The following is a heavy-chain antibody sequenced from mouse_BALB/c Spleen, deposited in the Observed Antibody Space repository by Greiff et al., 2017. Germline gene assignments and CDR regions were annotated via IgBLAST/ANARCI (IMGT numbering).Heavy chain of an antibody. D-gene: IGHD1-1*01. V-gene: IGHV3-6*02. CDR2: ISYDGSN. CDR1: GYSITSGYY. CDR3: AIYYYGSSYSFDY. J-gene: IGHJ2*01. Sequence: VQLKESGPGLVKPSQSLSLTCSVTGYSITSGYYWNWIRQFPGNKLEWMGYISYDGSNNYNPSLKNRISITRDTSKNQFFLKLNSVTTEDTATYYCAIYYYGSSYSFDYWGQGTTLTVSS.